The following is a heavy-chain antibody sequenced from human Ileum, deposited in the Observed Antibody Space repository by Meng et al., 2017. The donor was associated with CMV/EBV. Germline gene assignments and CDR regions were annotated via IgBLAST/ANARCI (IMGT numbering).Heavy chain of an antibody. V-gene: IGHV1-18*01. CDR1: GYTFSSYG. CDR2: ISTYNGET. J-gene: IGHJ6*02. CDR3: ARGHDFWSAYSSNPYYYGLDV. D-gene: IGHD3-3*01. Sequence: ASVKVSCKTSGYTFSSYGITWVRQAPGQGLEWMGWISTYNGETKYAQNLPGRVTVTTDTSTSTAYLELTSLRSVDTDGYYCARGHDFWSAYSSNPYYYGLDVWGQGTTVTVSS.